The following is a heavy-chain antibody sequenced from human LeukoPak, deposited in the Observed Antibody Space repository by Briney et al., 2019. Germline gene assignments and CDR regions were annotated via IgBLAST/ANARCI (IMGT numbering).Heavy chain of an antibody. CDR2: ISGSGGRT. D-gene: IGHD6-13*01. V-gene: IGHV3-23*01. J-gene: IGHJ4*02. CDR1: GFTFSSYA. CDR3: AKGPEPSSWPEDYFDY. Sequence: GGSLRLSCAASGFTFSSYAMSWVRQAPGKGLEWVSAISGSGGRTYYADSVKGRSTTSRNYSKTTQHLQMNSLRADATAVYYCAKGPEPSSWPEDYFDYWGQGTLVTVSS.